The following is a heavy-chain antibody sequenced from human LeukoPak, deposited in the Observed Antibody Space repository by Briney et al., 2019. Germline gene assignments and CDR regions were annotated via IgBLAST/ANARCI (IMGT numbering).Heavy chain of an antibody. Sequence: PGGSLRLSCAASGFTFSSYSMNWVRQAPGKGLEWVSSISSSSSYIYYADSVKGRYTISRDNAKNSLYLQMNSLRAEDTAVYYCARDQDYYDSSGPTNWFDLWGQGTLVTVSS. CDR3: ARDQDYYDSSGPTNWFDL. CDR1: GFTFSSYS. J-gene: IGHJ5*02. CDR2: ISSSSSYI. D-gene: IGHD3-22*01. V-gene: IGHV3-21*01.